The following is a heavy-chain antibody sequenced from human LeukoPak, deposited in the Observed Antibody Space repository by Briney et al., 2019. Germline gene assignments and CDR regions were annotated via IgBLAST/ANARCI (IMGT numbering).Heavy chain of an antibody. CDR2: IIPIFGTA. J-gene: IGHJ4*02. CDR3: AKTQRPDTAMVTLDY. Sequence: SVKVSCKASGGTFSSYAISWVRQAPGQGLEWMGGIIPIFGTANYAQKFQGRVTITADESTSTAYMELSSLRSEDTAVYYCAKTQRPDTAMVTLDYWGQGTLVTVSS. V-gene: IGHV1-69*13. CDR1: GGTFSSYA. D-gene: IGHD5-18*01.